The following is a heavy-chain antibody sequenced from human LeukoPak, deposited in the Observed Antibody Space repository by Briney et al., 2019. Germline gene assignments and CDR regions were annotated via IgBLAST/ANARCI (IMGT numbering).Heavy chain of an antibody. CDR1: GGSISSYY. CDR3: ARAYYDNVWGTYRWFDP. CDR2: ISYSGST. J-gene: IGHJ5*02. V-gene: IGHV4-59*01. Sequence: PSETLSLTCTVSGGSISSYYWSWIRQPPGKGPEWIRYISYSGSTNYNPSLKSRVTISLDMSKTQVSLKLSSVTAADTAVYYCARAYYDNVWGTYRWFDPWGQGTLVTVSS. D-gene: IGHD3-16*01.